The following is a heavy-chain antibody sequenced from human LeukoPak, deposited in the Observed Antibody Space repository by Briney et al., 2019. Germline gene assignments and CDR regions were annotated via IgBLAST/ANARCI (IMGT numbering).Heavy chain of an antibody. CDR1: GGSISSGSYY. Sequence: SETLSLTCTVSGGSISSGSYYWSWIRQPAGKGLEWIGRIYTSGSTNYNPSLKSRVTISVDTSKNQFSLKLSSVTAADTAVYYCARESHLYSSGWSDYYYYYMDVWGKGTTVTISS. J-gene: IGHJ6*03. CDR3: ARESHLYSSGWSDYYYYYMDV. CDR2: IYTSGST. V-gene: IGHV4-61*02. D-gene: IGHD6-19*01.